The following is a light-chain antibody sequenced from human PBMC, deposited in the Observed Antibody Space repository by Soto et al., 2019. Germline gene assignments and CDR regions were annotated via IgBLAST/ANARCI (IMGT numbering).Light chain of an antibody. V-gene: IGKV1-39*01. CDR2: TVS. Sequence: DVQMTQSPSSLSASVGDRVSITCRASQTISRYLNWFQQKPGEAPNLLFYTVSTLQSGVPSRFSGTGSEKDCTLTIANLQPGDFATFFWQQGYDTPLTFGQGTRLDI. CDR3: QQGYDTPLT. J-gene: IGKJ5*01. CDR1: QTISRY.